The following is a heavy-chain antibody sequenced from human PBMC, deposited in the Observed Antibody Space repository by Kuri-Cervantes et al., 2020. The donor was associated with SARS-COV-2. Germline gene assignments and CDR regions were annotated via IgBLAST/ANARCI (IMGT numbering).Heavy chain of an antibody. Sequence: SRTLSLTCAVYGGSFSGYYWSWIRQPPGKGLEWIGEINHSGSTNYNPSLKSRVTISVDTSKDQFSLKLSSVTAADTAVYYCARAAYSSSWYGERNWFDPWGQGTLVTVSS. D-gene: IGHD6-13*01. J-gene: IGHJ5*02. CDR2: INHSGST. V-gene: IGHV4-34*01. CDR1: GGSFSGYY. CDR3: ARAAYSSSWYGERNWFDP.